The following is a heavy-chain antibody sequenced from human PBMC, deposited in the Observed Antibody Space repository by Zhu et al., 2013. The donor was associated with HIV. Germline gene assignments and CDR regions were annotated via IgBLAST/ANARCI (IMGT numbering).Heavy chain of an antibody. CDR3: AKDRVYGDSVWDFDY. CDR2: IYSRGGGT. Sequence: EVQLVESGGGVVKPGGSLRLSCAASGFTFSSYSMNWVRQAPGKGPEWVSSIYSRGGGTFYADSVKGRFTVSRDSSKNTLFLQMNSLRAEDTAVYYCAKDRVYGDSVWDFDYWGQGTLVTVSS. J-gene: IGHJ4*02. D-gene: IGHD4-17*01. CDR1: GFTFSSYS. V-gene: IGHV3-23*04.